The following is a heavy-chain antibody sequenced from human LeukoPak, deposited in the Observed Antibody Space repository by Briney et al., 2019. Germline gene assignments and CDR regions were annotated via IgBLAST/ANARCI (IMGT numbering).Heavy chain of an antibody. D-gene: IGHD6-13*01. J-gene: IGHJ5*02. CDR2: ISGSGGST. Sequence: AGGSLRLSCAASGFTFSSYAMSWVRQAPGKGLEWVSAISGSGGSTYYADSVKGRFTISRDNSKNTLYLQMNSLRAEDTAVYYCASHSSSWYGGEDWFDPWGQGTLVTVSS. CDR1: GFTFSSYA. CDR3: ASHSSSWYGGEDWFDP. V-gene: IGHV3-23*01.